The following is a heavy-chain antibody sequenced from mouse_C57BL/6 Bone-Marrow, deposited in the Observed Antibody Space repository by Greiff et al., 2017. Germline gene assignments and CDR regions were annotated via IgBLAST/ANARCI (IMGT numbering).Heavy chain of an antibody. D-gene: IGHD1-3*01. CDR1: GYTFTSYT. Sequence: QVQLKESGAELARPGASVKMSCKASGYTFTSYTMHWVKQRPGQGLEWIGYINPSSGYTKYNQKFKDKATLTADKSSSTAYMQLSSLTSEDSAVYCCARLALLKGYWGLGTTLTVSS. J-gene: IGHJ2*01. V-gene: IGHV1-4*01. CDR2: INPSSGYT. CDR3: ARLALLKGY.